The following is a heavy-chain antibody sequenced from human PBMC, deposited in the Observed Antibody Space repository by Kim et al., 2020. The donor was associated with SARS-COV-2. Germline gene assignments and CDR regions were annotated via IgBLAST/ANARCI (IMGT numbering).Heavy chain of an antibody. CDR1: GYTFTGYY. Sequence: ASVKVSCKASGYTFTGYYMHWVRQAPGQGLEWMGWINPNSGGTNYAQKFQGRVTMTRDTSISTAYMELSRLRSDDAAVYYCARDALFSVWFGEPLRDPEYYFDYWGQGTLVTVSS. CDR3: ARDALFSVWFGEPLRDPEYYFDY. D-gene: IGHD3-10*01. V-gene: IGHV1-2*02. CDR2: INPNSGGT. J-gene: IGHJ4*02.